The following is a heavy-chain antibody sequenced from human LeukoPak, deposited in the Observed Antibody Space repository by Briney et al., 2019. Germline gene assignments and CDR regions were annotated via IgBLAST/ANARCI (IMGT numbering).Heavy chain of an antibody. J-gene: IGHJ4*02. CDR2: IYYSGST. D-gene: IGHD2-2*02. CDR3: ARLDIVVVPAAIDY. CDR1: GGSISSSSYY. V-gene: IGHV4-39*01. Sequence: SETLSLTCTVSGGSISSSSYYWGWIRQPPGKGLEWIGSIYYSGSTYYNPSLKSRVTISVDTSKNQFSPKLSSVTAADTAVYYCARLDIVVVPAAIDYWGQGTLVTVSS.